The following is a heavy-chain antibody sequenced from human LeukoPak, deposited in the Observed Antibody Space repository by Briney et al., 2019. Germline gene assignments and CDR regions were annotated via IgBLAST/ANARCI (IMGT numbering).Heavy chain of an antibody. CDR1: GYRFTSYW. V-gene: IGHV5-51*01. CDR3: ARLGAAADYGVDY. D-gene: IGHD6-13*01. Sequence: GEPLKISCKGSGYRFTSYWIGWVRQMPGKGLEWMGIIYPGDSDTRYSPSFQGQVTISADKSISTAYLQWSSLKASDTAMYYCARLGAAADYGVDYWGQGTLVTVSS. CDR2: IYPGDSDT. J-gene: IGHJ4*02.